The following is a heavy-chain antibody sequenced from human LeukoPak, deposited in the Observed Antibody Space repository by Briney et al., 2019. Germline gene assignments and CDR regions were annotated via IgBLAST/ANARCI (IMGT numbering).Heavy chain of an antibody. CDR3: ARGRKDSSGYCFDY. CDR1: GGSISSYY. Sequence: SETLSLTRTVSGGSISSYYWSWIRQPPGKGLEWIGYIYYSGSTNYNPSLKSRVTISVDTSKNQFSLKLSSVTAADTAVYYCARGRKDSSGYCFDYWGQGTLVTVSS. V-gene: IGHV4-59*01. D-gene: IGHD3-22*01. CDR2: IYYSGST. J-gene: IGHJ4*02.